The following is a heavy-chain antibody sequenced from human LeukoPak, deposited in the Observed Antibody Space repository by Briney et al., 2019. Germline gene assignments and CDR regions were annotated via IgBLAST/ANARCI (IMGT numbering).Heavy chain of an antibody. CDR2: IYSGGST. Sequence: GGSLRLSCAASGITVSSNYMNWVRQAPGKGLEWVAIIYSGGSTYYADSVKGRFTISRDNSKNTLYFQMNSLRAEDTAVYYCAREISGYWGQGTLVTVSS. V-gene: IGHV3-66*01. J-gene: IGHJ4*02. CDR1: GITVSSNY. CDR3: AREISGY. D-gene: IGHD1-26*01.